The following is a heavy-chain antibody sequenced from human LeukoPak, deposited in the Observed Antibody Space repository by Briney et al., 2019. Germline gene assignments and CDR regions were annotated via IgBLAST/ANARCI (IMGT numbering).Heavy chain of an antibody. CDR1: GFTFSSYS. CDR2: ISSSSSYI. Sequence: GSLRLSCAASGFTFSSYSMNWVRQAPGKGLEWVSSISSSSSYIYYADSVKGRFTISRDNAKNSLYLQMNSLRAEDTAVYYCARDRGVPYFITGTTTAFFDYWGQGTLVTVSS. J-gene: IGHJ4*02. CDR3: ARDRGVPYFITGTTTAFFDY. D-gene: IGHD1-7*01. V-gene: IGHV3-21*01.